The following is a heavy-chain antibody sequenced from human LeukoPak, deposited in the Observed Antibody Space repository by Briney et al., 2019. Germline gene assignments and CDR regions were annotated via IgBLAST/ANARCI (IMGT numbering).Heavy chain of an antibody. CDR2: SAGSGGST. CDR1: GFTFPRHA. Sequence: GGTLRLSCAASGFTFPRHAMSWVRQAPGKGLEWVASSAGSGGSTHYADSGKGRFTISRDNSQITVFLHMSSLRADDTAVYYCAQEHFDTSGYYSRFDNWGQGILVTVSS. CDR3: AQEHFDTSGYYSRFDN. D-gene: IGHD3-22*01. J-gene: IGHJ4*02. V-gene: IGHV3-23*01.